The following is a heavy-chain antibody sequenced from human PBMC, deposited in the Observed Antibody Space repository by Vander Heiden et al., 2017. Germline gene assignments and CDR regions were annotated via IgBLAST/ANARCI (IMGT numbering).Heavy chain of an antibody. CDR1: GYTLPGSY. Sequence: QVQLVQSGAEVKKPGASVKVSCKASGYTLPGSYMHWVRQAPGQGLEWMGWINPNSGGTNYAQKFQGRVTMTRDTSISTAYMELSRLRSADTAVYYCARGEAYYYDSSGYYSSWYFDLWGRGTLVTVSS. CDR3: ARGEAYYYDSSGYYSSWYFDL. V-gene: IGHV1-2*02. J-gene: IGHJ2*01. D-gene: IGHD3-22*01. CDR2: INPNSGGT.